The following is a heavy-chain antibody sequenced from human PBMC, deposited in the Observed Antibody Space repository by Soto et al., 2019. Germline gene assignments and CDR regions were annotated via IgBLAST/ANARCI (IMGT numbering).Heavy chain of an antibody. CDR1: GGSISSSSYC. J-gene: IGHJ3*02. CDR2: IYYSGST. CDR3: ARHIGRWDAFDI. V-gene: IGHV4-39*01. D-gene: IGHD1-26*01. Sequence: PSETLSLTCTVSGGSISSSSYCWGWIRQPPGKGLEWIGSIYYSGSTYYNPSLKSRVTISVDTSKNQFSLKLSSVTAADTAVYYCARHIGRWDAFDIWGQGTMVTVSS.